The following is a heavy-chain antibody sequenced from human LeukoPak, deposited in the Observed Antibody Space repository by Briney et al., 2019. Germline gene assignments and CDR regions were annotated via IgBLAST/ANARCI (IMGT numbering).Heavy chain of an antibody. J-gene: IGHJ5*02. V-gene: IGHV4-59*08. CDR1: GASISSYY. D-gene: IGHD3-10*01. CDR2: IYYSGSI. Sequence: SETLSLTCTVSGASISSYYWSWIRQPPGKGLEWIGDIYYSGSIKYNPSLKSRVTMSVDTSKNQFSLKLNSVTAADTAVYYCARHYGPWGQGTLVTVSS. CDR3: ARHYGP.